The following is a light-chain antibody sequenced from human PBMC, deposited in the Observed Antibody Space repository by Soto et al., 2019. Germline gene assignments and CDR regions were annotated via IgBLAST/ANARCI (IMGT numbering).Light chain of an antibody. V-gene: IGKV1-6*01. CDR2: AAS. Sequence: AIQMAQSPSSLSASVGDRVTITCRASQGIRNDLGWYQQKPGKAPKLLIYAASSLQSGVPSRFSGNGSGTDFPLTITSLQPADFATYYCLHDYNYPFTFGPGTKVDIK. CDR1: QGIRND. J-gene: IGKJ3*01. CDR3: LHDYNYPFT.